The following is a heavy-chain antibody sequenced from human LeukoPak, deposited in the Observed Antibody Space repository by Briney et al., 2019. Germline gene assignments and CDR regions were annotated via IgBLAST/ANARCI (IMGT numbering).Heavy chain of an antibody. V-gene: IGHV4-59*01. Sequence: SESLSLTCSVAGGCISIYYWSWIRQPPGKGLEWVGYIYYIGSTNYNPSPQSRVTISLDTSRTQFSLKLSSVTAAATAGYYFASLQYSGSSANFEYWGQGTLVTVSS. CDR3: ASLQYSGSSANFEY. CDR1: GGCISIYY. J-gene: IGHJ4*02. CDR2: IYYIGST. D-gene: IGHD6-6*01.